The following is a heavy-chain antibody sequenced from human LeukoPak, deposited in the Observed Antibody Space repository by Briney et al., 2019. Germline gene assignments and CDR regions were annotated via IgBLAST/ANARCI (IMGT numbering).Heavy chain of an antibody. D-gene: IGHD7-27*01. CDR1: GFTFSSYG. J-gene: IGHJ6*03. CDR2: IKSKTDGGTT. Sequence: GGSLRLSCAASGFTFSSYGMSWVRQAPGKGLEWVGRIKSKTDGGTTDYAAPVKGRFTISRDDSKNTLYLQMNSLKTEDTAVYYCTAGAYYYYYYMDVWGKGTTVTVSS. V-gene: IGHV3-15*01. CDR3: TAGAYYYYYYMDV.